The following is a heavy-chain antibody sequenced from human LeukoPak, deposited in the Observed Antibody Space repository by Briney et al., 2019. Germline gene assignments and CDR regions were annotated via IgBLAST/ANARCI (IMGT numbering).Heavy chain of an antibody. V-gene: IGHV3-21*01. CDR3: ARELSRLISGYYHYFDY. D-gene: IGHD3-22*01. CDR2: ISSSSSYI. CDR1: GFTFSSYS. Sequence: PGGSLRLSCAASGFTFSSYSMNWVRQAPGKGLEWVSSISSSSSYIYYADSVKGRFTISRDNAKNSLYLQMNSLRAEDTAVYYCARELSRLISGYYHYFDYWGQGTLVTVSS. J-gene: IGHJ4*02.